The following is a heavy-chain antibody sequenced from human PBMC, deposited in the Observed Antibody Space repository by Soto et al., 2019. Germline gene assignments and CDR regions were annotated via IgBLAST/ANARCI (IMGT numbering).Heavy chain of an antibody. CDR2: ISAYNGNT. Sequence: GASVKVSCKASGYTFTSYGISWVRQAPGQGLEWMGWISAYNGNTNYAQKLQGRVTMTTDTSTSTAYMELRSLRSDDTAVYYCARDVRDSSGYYLAYYFDYWGQGTLVTVSS. J-gene: IGHJ4*02. CDR1: GYTFTSYG. CDR3: ARDVRDSSGYYLAYYFDY. V-gene: IGHV1-18*01. D-gene: IGHD3-22*01.